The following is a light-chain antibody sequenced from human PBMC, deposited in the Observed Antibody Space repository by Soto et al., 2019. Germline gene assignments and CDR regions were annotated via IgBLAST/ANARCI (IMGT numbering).Light chain of an antibody. Sequence: DIQMTQSPSTLSGSVGDRVTITCRASQTISSWLAWYQQKPGKAPKLLIYKASTLKSGVPSRFSGSGSGTEFTLTISSLQPDDFATYYCQHYKSYPYTFGQGTKVDI. CDR3: QHYKSYPYT. CDR1: QTISSW. J-gene: IGKJ2*01. V-gene: IGKV1-5*03. CDR2: KAS.